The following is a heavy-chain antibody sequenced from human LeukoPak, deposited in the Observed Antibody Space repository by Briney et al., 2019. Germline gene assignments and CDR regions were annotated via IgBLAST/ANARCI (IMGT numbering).Heavy chain of an antibody. V-gene: IGHV3-15*01. J-gene: IGHJ4*02. D-gene: IGHD4-23*01. CDR1: GFIFSNAW. Sequence: NPGGSLRLSCAASGFIFSNAWMSWVRQAPGKGLEWVGRIKSKPDGGTTDYAAPVKGRFTISRDDSKTTLYLQMNSLKTEDTAVYYCTTDSRVVTGSTFDYWGQGTLVTVSS. CDR2: IKSKPDGGTT. CDR3: TTDSRVVTGSTFDY.